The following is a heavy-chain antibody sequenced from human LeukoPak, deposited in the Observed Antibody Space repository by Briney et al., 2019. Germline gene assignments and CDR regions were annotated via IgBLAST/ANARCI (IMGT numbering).Heavy chain of an antibody. Sequence: PRGSLRLSCAASGFTFDDYAMHWVRQAPGKGLEWVSGISWNSGSIGYADSVKGRFTISRDNAKNSLYLQMNSLRAEDTALYYCAKDNRNDAFDIWGQGTMVTVSS. J-gene: IGHJ3*02. CDR2: ISWNSGSI. CDR3: AKDNRNDAFDI. V-gene: IGHV3-9*01. CDR1: GFTFDDYA.